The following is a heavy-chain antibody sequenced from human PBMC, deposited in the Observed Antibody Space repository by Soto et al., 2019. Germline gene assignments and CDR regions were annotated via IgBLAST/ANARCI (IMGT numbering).Heavy chain of an antibody. J-gene: IGHJ6*03. CDR1: GGSISSYY. V-gene: IGHV4-59*08. Sequence: PSETLSLTCTVSGGSISSYYWSWIRQPPGKGLEWIGYIYYSGSTNYNPSLKSRVTISVDTSKNQFSLKLSSVTAADTAVYYWSRTYGSGFFDMDVWGKGTTVTVSS. CDR3: SRTYGSGFFDMDV. CDR2: IYYSGST. D-gene: IGHD3-10*01.